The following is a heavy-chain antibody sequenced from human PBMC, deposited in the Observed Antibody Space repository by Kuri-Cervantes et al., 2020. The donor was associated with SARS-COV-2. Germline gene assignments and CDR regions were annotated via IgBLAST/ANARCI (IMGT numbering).Heavy chain of an antibody. V-gene: IGHV4-39*07. J-gene: IGHJ6*02. Sequence: GSLRLSCTVSGGSISSSSYYWGWIRQPPGKGLEWIGEINHSGSTNYNPSLKSRVTISVDTPRNQFSLKLSSVTAADTAVYYCARGPGLYSRKAYGMDVWGQGTTVTVSS. CDR1: GGSISSSSYY. CDR2: INHSGST. CDR3: ARGPGLYSRKAYGMDV. D-gene: IGHD3-16*02.